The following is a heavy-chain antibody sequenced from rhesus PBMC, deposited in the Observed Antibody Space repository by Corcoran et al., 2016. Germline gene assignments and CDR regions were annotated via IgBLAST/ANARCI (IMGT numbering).Heavy chain of an antibody. D-gene: IGHD6-43*01. Sequence: QVQLVQSGAEIKQPGASVKLSCKASGYTFTSYYMHWVRQAPGQGFEWIGLISPYNGNKSYAQNFQCRVTITTETSTSTGDMERSSLRSEDTAVYYCTRGIAAATGTFDYWGQGVLVTVSS. J-gene: IGHJ4*01. CDR1: GYTFTSYY. V-gene: IGHV1-1*01. CDR2: ISPYNGNK. CDR3: TRGIAAATGTFDY.